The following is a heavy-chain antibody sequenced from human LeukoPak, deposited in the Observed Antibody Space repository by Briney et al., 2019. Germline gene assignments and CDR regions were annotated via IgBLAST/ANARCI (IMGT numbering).Heavy chain of an antibody. D-gene: IGHD4-23*01. CDR2: IYSGGST. CDR3: ARRAGGYSHPYDY. V-gene: IGHV3-NL1*01. Sequence: GGSLRLSCVASGFTFRDYAMHWVRQPPGKGLEWVSLIYSGGSTYYADSVKGRFTISRDNSKDTLYLHMNSLRAEDTAVYYCARRAGGYSHPYDYWGQGTLVTVSS. J-gene: IGHJ4*02. CDR1: GFTFRDYA.